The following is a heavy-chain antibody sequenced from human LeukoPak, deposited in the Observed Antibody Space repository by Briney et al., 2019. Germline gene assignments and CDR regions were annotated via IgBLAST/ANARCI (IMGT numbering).Heavy chain of an antibody. J-gene: IGHJ3*02. V-gene: IGHV3-7*01. CDR1: GFTFSSYG. CDR3: ATYYDGSGYYDAFDI. D-gene: IGHD3-22*01. CDR2: IKQDGSEK. Sequence: PGGSLRLSCAASGFTFSSYGMSWVRQAPGKGLEWVANIKQDGSEKYYVDSVKGRFTISRDNAKNSLYLQMNSLRAEDTAVYYCATYYDGSGYYDAFDIWGQGTMVTVSS.